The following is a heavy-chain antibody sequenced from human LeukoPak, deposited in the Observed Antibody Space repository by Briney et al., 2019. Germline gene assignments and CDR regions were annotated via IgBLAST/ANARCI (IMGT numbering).Heavy chain of an antibody. CDR3: ARQSYYYDSSGYYGPLGY. CDR2: IYYSGST. J-gene: IGHJ4*02. CDR1: GGSISSYY. D-gene: IGHD3-22*01. V-gene: IGHV4-59*01. Sequence: MASETLSLTCTVSGGSISSYYWSWIRQPPGKGLEWIGYIYYSGSTNYNPSLKSRVTISVDASKNQFSLKLSSVTAADTAVYYCARQSYYYDSSGYYGPLGYWGQGTLVTVSS.